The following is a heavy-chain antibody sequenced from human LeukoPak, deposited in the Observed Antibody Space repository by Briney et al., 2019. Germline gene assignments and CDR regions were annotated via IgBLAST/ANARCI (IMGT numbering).Heavy chain of an antibody. J-gene: IGHJ3*02. CDR2: ISLRGGSK. D-gene: IGHD1-26*01. CDR1: EFTFSTFG. Sequence: GGSLRLSCAASEFTFSTFGMHWVRQAPGKGLEWVAAISLRGGSKYYADSVKGRFTISGDNSRNTLYLEMSSLRPEDSAVYFCARTSGSYGAFDIWGQGTMVTVSS. V-gene: IGHV3-30*03. CDR3: ARTSGSYGAFDI.